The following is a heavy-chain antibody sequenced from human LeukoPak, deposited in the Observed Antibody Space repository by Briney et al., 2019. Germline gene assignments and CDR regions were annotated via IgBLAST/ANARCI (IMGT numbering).Heavy chain of an antibody. CDR1: GYTLTELS. CDR2: FDPEDGET. V-gene: IGHV1-24*01. J-gene: IGHJ6*03. Sequence: GASVKVSCKVSGYTLTELSMHWVRQAPGKGLEWMGGFDPEDGETIYAQKFQGRVTITADESTSTAYMELSSLRSEDTAVYYCARGTVPAAMGGVYYYYYMDVWGKGTTVTVSS. CDR3: ARGTVPAAMGGVYYYYYMDV. D-gene: IGHD2-2*01.